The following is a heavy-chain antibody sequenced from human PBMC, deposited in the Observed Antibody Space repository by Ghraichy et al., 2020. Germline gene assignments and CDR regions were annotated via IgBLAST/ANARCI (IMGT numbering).Heavy chain of an antibody. CDR2: IGTAGDT. D-gene: IGHD2-15*01. Sequence: GSLRLSCAASGFTFSSYDMHWVRQATGKGLEWVSAIGTAGDTYYPGSVKGRFTISRENAKNSLYLQMNSLRAGDTAVYYCARDLGYCSGGSCYWHYGMDVWGQGTTVTVSS. J-gene: IGHJ6*02. CDR3: ARDLGYCSGGSCYWHYGMDV. CDR1: GFTFSSYD. V-gene: IGHV3-13*01.